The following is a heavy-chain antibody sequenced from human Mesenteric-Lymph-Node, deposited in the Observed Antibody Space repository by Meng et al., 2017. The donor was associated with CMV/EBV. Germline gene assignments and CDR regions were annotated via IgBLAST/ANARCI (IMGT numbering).Heavy chain of an antibody. CDR1: GFTFSSYS. V-gene: IGHV3-21*01. CDR2: ISSSSSYI. CDR3: AKVAEDCGGGSCYPPPDY. J-gene: IGHJ4*02. Sequence: GESLKISCAASGFTFSSYSMNWVRQAPGKGLEWVSSISSSSSYIYYADSVKGRFTISRDNSKNTLYLQMNSLRAEDTAVYYCAKVAEDCGGGSCYPPPDYWGQGTPVTVSS. D-gene: IGHD2-15*01.